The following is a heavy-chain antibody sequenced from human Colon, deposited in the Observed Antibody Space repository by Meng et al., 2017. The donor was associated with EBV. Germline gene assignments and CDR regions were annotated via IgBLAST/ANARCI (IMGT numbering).Heavy chain of an antibody. J-gene: IGHJ4*02. Sequence: QVQLPGSGQGIVQPSGSLSLTCGVSGVSISSNIRWTWVRQPPGKGLEWIGDIDDSGSTNYNPSLNSRISISLDKSKNHFSLKVNSVTAADTAVYYCARGKQDAWELLAYWGQGALVTVSS. V-gene: IGHV4-4*02. CDR3: ARGKQDAWELLAY. D-gene: IGHD1-26*01. CDR2: IDDSGST. CDR1: GVSISSNIR.